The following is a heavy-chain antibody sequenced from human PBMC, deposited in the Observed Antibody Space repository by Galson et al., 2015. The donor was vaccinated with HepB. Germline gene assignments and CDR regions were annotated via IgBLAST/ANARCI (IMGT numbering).Heavy chain of an antibody. Sequence: SVKVSCKASGGTFSHYAFSWVRQAPGQRLEWMGWINASNGNTKYSQKFQGRVTITRDTSTSTAYMELSSLRSEDTAVYYCAREAIYDYYGMDVWGQGTTVTVSS. CDR2: INASNGNT. CDR1: GGTFSHYA. V-gene: IGHV1-3*01. CDR3: AREAIYDYYGMDV. J-gene: IGHJ6*02.